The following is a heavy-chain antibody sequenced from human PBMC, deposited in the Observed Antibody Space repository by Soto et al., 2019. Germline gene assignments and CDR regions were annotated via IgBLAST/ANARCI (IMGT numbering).Heavy chain of an antibody. D-gene: IGHD2-21*02. V-gene: IGHV4-59*12. CDR2: IYYSGST. Sequence: SETLSLTCTVSGGSISSYYWSWIRQPPGKGLEWIGYIYYSGSTNYNPSLKSRVTISVDTSKNQFSLKLSSVTAADTAVYYCARVGSIVVVTDGMDVWGHGTTVIVS. J-gene: IGHJ6*02. CDR1: GGSISSYY. CDR3: ARVGSIVVVTDGMDV.